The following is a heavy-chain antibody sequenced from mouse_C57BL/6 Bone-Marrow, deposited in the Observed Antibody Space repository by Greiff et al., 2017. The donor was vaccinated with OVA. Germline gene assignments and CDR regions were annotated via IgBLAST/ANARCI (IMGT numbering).Heavy chain of an antibody. V-gene: IGHV3-3*01. Sequence: EVQGVESGPSLVRPSQTLSLTCTVTGFSINSDCYWIWIRQFPGNQLEYIGYTFYSGITYYNPSLESRTYITRDTSKNQFSLKLSSVTTEDTATYYCARDRYYGSSSYAMDYWGQGTSVTVSS. J-gene: IGHJ4*01. CDR1: GFSINSDCY. D-gene: IGHD1-1*01. CDR3: ARDRYYGSSSYAMDY. CDR2: TFYSGIT.